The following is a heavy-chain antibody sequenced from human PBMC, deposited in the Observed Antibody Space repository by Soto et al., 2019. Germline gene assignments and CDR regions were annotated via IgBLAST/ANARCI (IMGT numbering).Heavy chain of an antibody. V-gene: IGHV1-18*04. CDR3: ERVTRLGGDYYGRDV. CDR2: ISTSNGNT. J-gene: IGHJ6*02. CDR1: GYTFTSYG. D-gene: IGHD2-15*01. Sequence: QVQLVQSGAEVKKPGASVKVSCKASGYTFTSYGITWVRQAPGQGLEWMGWISTSNGNTNYAQKFQGRVTMTTDTSTSTAYMELRSLRSDDTAKYYCERVTRLGGDYYGRDVWGQGTTVTVSS.